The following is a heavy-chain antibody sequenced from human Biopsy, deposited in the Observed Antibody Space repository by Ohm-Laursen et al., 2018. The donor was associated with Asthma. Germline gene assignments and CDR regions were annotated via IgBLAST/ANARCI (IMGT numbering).Heavy chain of an antibody. Sequence: SLRLSCSASGFSVDDYAMFWVRQAPGKGLECISCISWNSIHIAYADSVKGRFTISRDNAMNSLYLQMNSLRVEDTAFYYCARELGAGDSVGDALTLTPYCGIADWGQGTTVTVSS. CDR1: GFSVDDYA. V-gene: IGHV3-9*01. J-gene: IGHJ6*02. CDR2: ISWNSIHI. CDR3: ARELGAGDSVGDALTLTPYCGIAD. D-gene: IGHD4-17*01.